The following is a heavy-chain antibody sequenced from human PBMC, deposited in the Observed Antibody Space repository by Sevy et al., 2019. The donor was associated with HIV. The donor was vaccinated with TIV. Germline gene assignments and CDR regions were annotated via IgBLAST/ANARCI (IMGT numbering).Heavy chain of an antibody. J-gene: IGHJ4*02. D-gene: IGHD2-8*01. CDR3: ARVRYCTNGVCYLPLFDY. CDR2: ISAYNGNT. V-gene: IGHV1-18*01. CDR1: GYTFTSYG. Sequence: ASVKASCKASGYTFTSYGISWVRQAPGQGLEWMGWISAYNGNTNYAQKLQGRVTMTTDTSTSTAYMELRSLRSDDTAVYYCARVRYCTNGVCYLPLFDYWGQGTLVTVSS.